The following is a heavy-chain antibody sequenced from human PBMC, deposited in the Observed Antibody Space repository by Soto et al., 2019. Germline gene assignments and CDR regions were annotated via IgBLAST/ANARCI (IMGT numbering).Heavy chain of an antibody. CDR2: IYHSGST. D-gene: IGHD2-15*01. CDR3: ARDSCSSTSCTRYGRGGSCYKEPNWCDP. Sequence: SETLSLTXAVSGGSISSSNWWSWVRHPPGKGLEWIGEIYHSGSTNYNPSLKSRVTISVDKSKNHFSLKLSSVTAADTAVHYCARDSCSSTSCTRYGRGGSCYKEPNWCDPGGRGTLGTVSA. V-gene: IGHV4-4*02. CDR1: GGSISSSNW. J-gene: IGHJ5*02.